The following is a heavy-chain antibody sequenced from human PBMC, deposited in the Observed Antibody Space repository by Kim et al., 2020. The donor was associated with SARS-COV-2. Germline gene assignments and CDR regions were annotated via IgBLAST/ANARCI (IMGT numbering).Heavy chain of an antibody. D-gene: IGHD6-13*01. J-gene: IGHJ3*02. CDR3: AGEGGIAAAGSAFDI. V-gene: IGHV1-69*04. Sequence: AQKFQGRVTMTADKSTSTAYMERSSLRSEDTAVYYCAGEGGIAAAGSAFDIWGQGTMVTVSS.